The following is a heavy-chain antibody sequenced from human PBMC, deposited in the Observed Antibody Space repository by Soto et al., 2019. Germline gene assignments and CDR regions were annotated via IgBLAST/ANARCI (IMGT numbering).Heavy chain of an antibody. CDR2: IYWDDDK. V-gene: IGHV2-5*02. Sequence: QITLNESGPTVVRPTETLTLTCRFSGFSLTTSGVGVGWIRQSPGKAPEWLALIYWDDDKRYSASLKSRLTITKATSQNQVVLTVSDLDPTDTATYYCAHRVLRTVFGLVTTSAIYFDFWGQGTRVSVSS. CDR3: AHRVLRTVFGLVTTSAIYFDF. D-gene: IGHD3-3*01. CDR1: GFSLTTSGVG. J-gene: IGHJ4*02.